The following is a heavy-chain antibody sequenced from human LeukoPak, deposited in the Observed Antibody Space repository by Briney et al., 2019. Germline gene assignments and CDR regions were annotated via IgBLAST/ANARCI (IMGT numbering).Heavy chain of an antibody. J-gene: IGHJ4*02. CDR1: GFTVSSNY. CDR2: ISVSGADT. CDR3: ASRKEYSTSSVFY. V-gene: IGHV3-23*01. D-gene: IGHD6-6*01. Sequence: GGSLRLSCAASGFTVSSNYMTWVRQAPGKGLEWLSGISVSGADTYYADSVKGRFTISRDNLKNTVSLRLNSLRAEDSAIYYCASRKEYSTSSVFYWGQGTLVTVSS.